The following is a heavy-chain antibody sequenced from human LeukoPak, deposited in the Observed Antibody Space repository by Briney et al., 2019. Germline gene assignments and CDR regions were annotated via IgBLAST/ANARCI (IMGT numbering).Heavy chain of an antibody. D-gene: IGHD2-2*01. J-gene: IGHJ3*02. CDR2: IYHSGST. Sequence: SETLSLTCTVSGGSISSGGYYWSWIRQPPGKGLEWIGYIYHSGSTYYNPSLKSRVTISVDRSKNQFSLKLSSVTAADTAVYYCAREDCSSTPPNHDAFDIWGQGTMVTVSS. V-gene: IGHV4-30-2*01. CDR3: AREDCSSTPPNHDAFDI. CDR1: GGSISSGGYY.